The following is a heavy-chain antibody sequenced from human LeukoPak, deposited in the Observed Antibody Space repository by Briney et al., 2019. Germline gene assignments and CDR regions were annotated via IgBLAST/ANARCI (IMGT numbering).Heavy chain of an antibody. CDR1: GGSISSGGYY. CDR3: ARSGRGYFDL. Sequence: SQTLSLTCTVSGGSISSGGYYWSWIRQPPGKGLEWIGYIYHSGSTYYNPSLKSRVTISVDRSKNQFSLKLSSVTAADTAVYYCARSGRGYFDLWGRGTLVTVSS. D-gene: IGHD2-15*01. J-gene: IGHJ2*01. CDR2: IYHSGST. V-gene: IGHV4-30-2*01.